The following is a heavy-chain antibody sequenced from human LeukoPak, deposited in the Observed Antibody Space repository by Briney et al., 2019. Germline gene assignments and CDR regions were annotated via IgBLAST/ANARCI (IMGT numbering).Heavy chain of an antibody. Sequence: GASVKVSCKASGYTFTSYGFNWVRQAPGQGLEWMGYISVYNGNTYYAERLQGRVTMTTDTSTNTVYMELRSLRSDDTAVYYCARSPHDSGGYFYFDHWGQGTLVTVSS. CDR3: ARSPHDSGGYFYFDH. D-gene: IGHD3-22*01. J-gene: IGHJ4*02. CDR1: GYTFTSYG. V-gene: IGHV1-18*01. CDR2: ISVYNGNT.